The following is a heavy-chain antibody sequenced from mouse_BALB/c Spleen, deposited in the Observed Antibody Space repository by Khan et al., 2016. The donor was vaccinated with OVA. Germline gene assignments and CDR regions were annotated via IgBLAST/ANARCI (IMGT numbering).Heavy chain of an antibody. CDR3: AREIYYDYAYYYAMDY. Sequence: QVQLQQSGPGLVAPSQSLSITCTVSGFSLTGYGVHWVRQPPGKGLEWLGMIWGDGSTDYNSALKSRLSISKDNSKSQVFLKMNSLHTDDTARYYCAREIYYDYAYYYAMDYWGQGTSVTVSS. V-gene: IGHV2-6-7*01. D-gene: IGHD2-4*01. CDR2: IWGDGST. CDR1: GFSLTGYG. J-gene: IGHJ4*01.